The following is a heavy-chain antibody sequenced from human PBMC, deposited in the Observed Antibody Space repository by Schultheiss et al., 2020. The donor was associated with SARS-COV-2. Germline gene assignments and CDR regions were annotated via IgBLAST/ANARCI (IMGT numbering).Heavy chain of an antibody. J-gene: IGHJ4*02. V-gene: IGHV4-59*01. Sequence: GSLRLSCTVSGGSISSYYWSWIRQPPGKGLEWIGYIYYSGSTNYNPSLKSRVTISVDTSKNQFSLKLSSVTAADTAVYYCARGPIVGAIDYWGQGTLVTVSS. CDR2: IYYSGST. CDR1: GGSISSYY. CDR3: ARGPIVGAIDY. D-gene: IGHD1-26*01.